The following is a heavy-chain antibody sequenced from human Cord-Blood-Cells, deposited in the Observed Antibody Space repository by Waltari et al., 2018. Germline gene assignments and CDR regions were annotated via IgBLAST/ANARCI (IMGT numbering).Heavy chain of an antibody. V-gene: IGHV3-30*04. D-gene: IGHD2-21*01. Sequence: QVQLVESGGGVVQPGRSLRLSWAASGFTFSSYAMPWCRQAPGKGLEWVAVISYDGSNKYYADSVKGRFTISRDNSKNTLYLQMNSLRAEDTAVYYCARVSSINAFDIWGQGTMVTDSS. CDR2: ISYDGSNK. CDR3: ARVSSINAFDI. J-gene: IGHJ3*02. CDR1: GFTFSSYA.